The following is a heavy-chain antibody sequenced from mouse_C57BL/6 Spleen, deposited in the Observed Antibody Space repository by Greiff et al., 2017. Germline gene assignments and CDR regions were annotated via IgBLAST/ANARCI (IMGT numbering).Heavy chain of an antibody. CDR1: GYSFTSYY. V-gene: IGHV1-66*01. J-gene: IGHJ2*01. CDR3: ARTYDYFDY. D-gene: IGHD2-3*01. Sequence: VQRVESGPELVKPGASVKISCKASGYSFTSYYIHWVKQRPGQGLEWIGWIYPGSGNTKYNEKFKGKATLTADTSSSTAYMQLSSLTSEDSAVYYCARTYDYFDYWGQGTTLTVSS. CDR2: IYPGSGNT.